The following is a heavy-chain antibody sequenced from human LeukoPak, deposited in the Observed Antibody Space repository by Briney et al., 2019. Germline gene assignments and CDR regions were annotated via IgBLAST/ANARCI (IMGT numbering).Heavy chain of an antibody. J-gene: IGHJ3*02. CDR3: ARVEWQTAFDI. CDR1: GYTFTDYY. CDR2: INPNSGGT. D-gene: IGHD3-3*01. Sequence: ATVKVSCKASGYTFTDYYMHWVRQAPGQALEWMGWINPNSGGTNYAQKFQGRVTMTRDTSISTAYMELSRLRSDDTAVYYCARVEWQTAFDIWGQGTMVTVSS. V-gene: IGHV1-2*02.